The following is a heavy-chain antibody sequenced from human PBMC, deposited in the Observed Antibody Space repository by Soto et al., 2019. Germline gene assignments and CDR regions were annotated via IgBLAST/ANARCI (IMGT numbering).Heavy chain of an antibody. V-gene: IGHV3-23*01. D-gene: IGHD6-13*01. CDR2: ISGSGGST. CDR1: GFTFSSYA. J-gene: IGHJ6*02. Sequence: EVQLLEPGGGLVQPGGSLRLSCAASGFTFSSYAMSWVRQAPGKGLEWVSAISGSGGSTYYADSVKGRFTISRDNSKNTLYLQMNSPRAEDTAVYYCAKDRQQLGDYYYYYGMDVWGQGTTVTVSS. CDR3: AKDRQQLGDYYYYYGMDV.